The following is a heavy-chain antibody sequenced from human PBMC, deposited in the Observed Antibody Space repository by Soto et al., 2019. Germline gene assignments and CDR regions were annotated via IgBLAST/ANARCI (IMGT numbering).Heavy chain of an antibody. D-gene: IGHD2-15*01. CDR1: GFTFSHYA. V-gene: IGHV3-30-3*01. CDR3: ARGGTGLVAITPDY. Sequence: QVQLVESGGGVVQPGRSLGLSCVVSGFTFSHYAMHWVRQAPGKGLEWVAVISHDGGNKFYADSVKGRFTISSDRSTNTLYRQMNSLRVEATAVYYCARGGTGLVAITPDYWGQGTLVTVSS. CDR2: ISHDGGNK. J-gene: IGHJ4*02.